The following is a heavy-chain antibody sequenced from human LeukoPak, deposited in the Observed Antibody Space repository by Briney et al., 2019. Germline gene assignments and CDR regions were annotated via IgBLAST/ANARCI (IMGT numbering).Heavy chain of an antibody. D-gene: IGHD2-2*01. CDR1: GFTFSTHW. V-gene: IGHV3-74*03. J-gene: IGHJ4*02. Sequence: GGSLRLSCAASGFTFSTHWMHWVRQAPGKGLVWVSCINNDGTTTTYADSVTGRFTISRDNAKSTLYLQMNSLRAEDTAVYYCLSCIAPNCYEFWGQGAPVTVSS. CDR2: INNDGTTT. CDR3: LSCIAPNCYEF.